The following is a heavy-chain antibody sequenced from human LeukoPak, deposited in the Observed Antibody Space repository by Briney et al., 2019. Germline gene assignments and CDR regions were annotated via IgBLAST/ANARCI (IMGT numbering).Heavy chain of an antibody. V-gene: IGHV4-38-2*02. J-gene: IGHJ4*02. D-gene: IGHD1-26*01. CDR1: GYSISSGYY. CDR2: IYHSGST. Sequence: SETLSLTCTVSGYSISSGYYWGWIRQPPGKGLEWIGSIYHSGSTYYNPSLKSRVTISVDTSKNQFSLKLSSVTAADTAVYYRARVSWEQGTDYWGQGTLVTVSS. CDR3: ARVSWEQGTDY.